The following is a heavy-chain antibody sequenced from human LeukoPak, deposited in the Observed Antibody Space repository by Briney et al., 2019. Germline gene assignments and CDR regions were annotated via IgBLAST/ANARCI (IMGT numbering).Heavy chain of an antibody. V-gene: IGHV1-2*06. CDR1: GYTFTGYY. J-gene: IGHJ4*02. Sequence: ASVKVSCKASGYTFTGYYMHWVRQAPGQGLEWMGRINPNSGGTNYAQKFQGRVTMTRDTSISTAYMELSRPRSDDTAVYYCARVRRGYSYGAIDYWGQGTLVTVSS. D-gene: IGHD5-18*01. CDR2: INPNSGGT. CDR3: ARVRRGYSYGAIDY.